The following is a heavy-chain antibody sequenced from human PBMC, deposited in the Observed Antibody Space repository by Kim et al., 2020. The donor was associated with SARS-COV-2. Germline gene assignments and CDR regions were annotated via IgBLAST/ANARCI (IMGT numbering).Heavy chain of an antibody. D-gene: IGHD1-26*01. J-gene: IGHJ4*02. CDR1: GYTFTRNY. CDR3: ARQSGTFNFYFDY. Sequence: ASVKVSCKASGYTFTRNYLHWLRQAPGQGLEWMGMINPSGGSTVYALSFQDRVTVTRDTSTSTLYMQLSSLRSEDTAVYYCARQSGTFNFYFDYWGLGTLVSVSS. CDR2: INPSGGST. V-gene: IGHV1-46*01.